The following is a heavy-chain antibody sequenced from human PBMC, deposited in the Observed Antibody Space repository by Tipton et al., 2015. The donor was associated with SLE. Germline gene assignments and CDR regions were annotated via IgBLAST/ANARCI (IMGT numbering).Heavy chain of an antibody. CDR2: INENGRA. V-gene: IGHV4-34*01. J-gene: IGHJ2*01. Sequence: TLSLTCSVYGGSFSDYYWSWIRQPPGKGLEWIGEINENGRATYNPSLKSRVTISVGTSRNQLSLNLRSATAADTAVYYCARHEAAPGTAGWFFDLWGRGTLVTVSS. CDR3: ARHEAAPGTAGWFFDL. CDR1: GGSFSDYY. D-gene: IGHD6-13*01.